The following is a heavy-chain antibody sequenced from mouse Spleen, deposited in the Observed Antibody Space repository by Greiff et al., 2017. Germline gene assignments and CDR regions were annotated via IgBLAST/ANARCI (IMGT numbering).Heavy chain of an antibody. CDR3: AYDYDGEVDY. D-gene: IGHD2-4*01. V-gene: IGHV1-53*01. J-gene: IGHJ2*01. CDR2: INPSNGGT. CDR1: GYTFTSYW. Sequence: QVQLKQPGTELVKPGASGYTFTSYWMHWVKQRPGQGLEWIGNINPSNGGTNYNEKFKSKATLTVDKSSSTAYMQLSSLTSEDSAVYYCAYDYDGEVDYWGQGTTLTVSS.